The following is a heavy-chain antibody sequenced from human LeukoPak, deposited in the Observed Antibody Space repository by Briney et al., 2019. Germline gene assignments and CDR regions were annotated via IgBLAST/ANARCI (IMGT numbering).Heavy chain of an antibody. D-gene: IGHD6-19*01. CDR2: INHSGST. CDR3: ARGRRIAVAGTSFDY. V-gene: IGHV4-34*01. J-gene: IGHJ4*02. Sequence: SETLSLTCAVYGGSFSGYYWSWIRQPPGKGLEWIGEINHSGSTNYNPSLKSRVTISVDTSKNQFSLKLSSVTAADTAVYYRARGRRIAVAGTSFDYWGQGTLVTVSS. CDR1: GGSFSGYY.